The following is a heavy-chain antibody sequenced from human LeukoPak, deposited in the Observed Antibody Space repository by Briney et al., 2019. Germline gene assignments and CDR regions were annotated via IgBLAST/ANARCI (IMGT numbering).Heavy chain of an antibody. CDR3: ARGVTMVRGVAEIYYFDS. Sequence: TGGSLRLSCAASGFALNNYDMHWVRQVKGKGLEWVSAVGMAGDTYYPGSVKGRFTISRENAKKSLYLQMNSLRVGDTAVYYCARGVTMVRGVAEIYYFDSWGQGTLVTVSS. J-gene: IGHJ4*02. V-gene: IGHV3-13*01. CDR1: GFALNNYD. CDR2: VGMAGDT. D-gene: IGHD3-10*01.